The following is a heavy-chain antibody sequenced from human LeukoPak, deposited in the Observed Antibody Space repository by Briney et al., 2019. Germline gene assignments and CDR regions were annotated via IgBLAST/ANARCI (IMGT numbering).Heavy chain of an antibody. V-gene: IGHV1-2*02. CDR3: ARYSYCGGDCYTFDY. D-gene: IGHD2-21*02. CDR2: INPNSGGT. Sequence: ASVKVSCKTSAYTFTGYYVHWVRQDPGQGPEWMGWINPNSGGTNYAQKFQGRVTMTRDTSISTAYMELSGLRSDDTAVYYCARYSYCGGDCYTFDYWGQGTLVTVSS. CDR1: AYTFTGYY. J-gene: IGHJ4*02.